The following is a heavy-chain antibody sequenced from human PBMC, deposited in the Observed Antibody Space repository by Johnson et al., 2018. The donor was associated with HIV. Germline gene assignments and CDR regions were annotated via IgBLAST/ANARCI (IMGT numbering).Heavy chain of an antibody. V-gene: IGHV3-49*04. J-gene: IGHJ3*02. D-gene: IGHD1-14*01. Sequence: VLLVESGGGLVQPGRSLRLSCTASGFTFGDYAMSWVRQAPGKGLEWVGFIRSKAYGGTTEYAASVKGRFTISRDDSKSIAYLQMNSLKTEDTAVYYCTSAVRAGNIWGQGTMVTVYS. CDR2: IRSKAYGGTT. CDR1: GFTFGDYA. CDR3: TSAVRAGNI.